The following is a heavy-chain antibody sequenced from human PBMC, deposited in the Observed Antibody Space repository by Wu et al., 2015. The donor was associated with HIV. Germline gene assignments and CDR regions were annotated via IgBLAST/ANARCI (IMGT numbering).Heavy chain of an antibody. CDR3: ARGYDNSGYYNYFLDY. CDR1: GYTFTGYY. V-gene: IGHV1-2*02. CDR2: INPDSAGT. Sequence: QVHLVQSGAEVKKPGASVKISCKTSGYTFTGYYLHWVRQAPGQGLEWMGWINPDSAGTNYAQMFQGRVTMTRDTSITTVYMELSRLKSDDTSVYFCARGYDNSGYYNYFLDYWGQGTLVTVSS. J-gene: IGHJ4*02. D-gene: IGHD3-22*01.